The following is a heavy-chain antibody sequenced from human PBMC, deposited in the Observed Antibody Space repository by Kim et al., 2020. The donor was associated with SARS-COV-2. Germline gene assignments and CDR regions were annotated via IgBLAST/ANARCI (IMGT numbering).Heavy chain of an antibody. CDR1: GSTLSELS. Sequence: ASVKVSCKVSGSTLSELSMHWVRQPPGKGLEWMGAFDPEDVEHIYAHNFQGRVTMTEDTSTDTAYMELSSLRSEDTAVYYCATFSRTWYYYQYMDVWSERTTVIVS. V-gene: IGHV1-24*01. CDR3: ATFSRTWYYYQYMDV. J-gene: IGHJ6*03. D-gene: IGHD3-16*01. CDR2: FDPEDVEH.